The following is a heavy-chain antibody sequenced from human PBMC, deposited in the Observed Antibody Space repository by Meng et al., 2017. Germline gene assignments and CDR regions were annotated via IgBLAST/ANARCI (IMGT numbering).Heavy chain of an antibody. J-gene: IGHJ4*02. Sequence: QVQLWQSGAEVKKPGASVKVSCKASGYTFTSYSMHWVRQAPGQRLEWMGWINAGNANTKYSQKFQDRVTITMDTSASTAYMELSSLRSEDTAMYYCAREPGSSGWNYFDSWGQGTLVTVSS. CDR3: AREPGSSGWNYFDS. D-gene: IGHD6-19*01. V-gene: IGHV1-3*01. CDR2: INAGNANT. CDR1: GYTFTSYS.